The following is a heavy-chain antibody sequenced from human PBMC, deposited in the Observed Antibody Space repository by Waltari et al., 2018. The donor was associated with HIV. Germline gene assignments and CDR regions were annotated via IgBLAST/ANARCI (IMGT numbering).Heavy chain of an antibody. Sequence: QLQLQESGPGLVKPSETLSLTCTVSNGSITNAHHYWRWIRRPPGKGLEWIGSVYYSGNTYYNTALRSRVTISVDTSKSQFSLRLNSVTAADTAVYYCARHDWRGSDGYDVWGRGTMVTVSS. D-gene: IGHD3-3*01. CDR1: NGSITNAHHY. CDR3: ARHDWRGSDGYDV. V-gene: IGHV4-39*01. J-gene: IGHJ3*01. CDR2: VYYSGNT.